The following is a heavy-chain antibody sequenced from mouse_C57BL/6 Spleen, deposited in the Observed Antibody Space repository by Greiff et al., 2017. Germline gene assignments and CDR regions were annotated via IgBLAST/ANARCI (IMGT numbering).Heavy chain of an antibody. J-gene: IGHJ2*01. V-gene: IGHV1-80*01. CDR1: GYAFSSYW. CDR3: ARERGGVYFDY. CDR2: IYPGDGDT. Sequence: QVQLKESGAELVKPGASVKISCKASGYAFSSYWMNWVKQRPGKGLEWIGQIYPGDGDTNYNGKFKGKATLTADKSSSTAYMQLSSLTSEDSAVYFCARERGGVYFDYWGQGTTLTVSS.